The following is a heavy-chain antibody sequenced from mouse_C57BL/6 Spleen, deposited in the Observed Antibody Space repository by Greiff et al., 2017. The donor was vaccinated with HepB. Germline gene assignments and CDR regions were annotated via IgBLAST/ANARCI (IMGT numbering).Heavy chain of an antibody. CDR3: ARKLYYGSSYEESFDY. Sequence: DVQLVESGGGLVKPGGSLKLSCAASGFTFSDYGMHWVRQAPEKGLEWVAYISSGSSTIYYADTVKGRFTISRDNAKNTLFLQMTSLRSEDTAMYYCARKLYYGSSYEESFDYWGQGTTLTVSS. CDR2: ISSGSSTI. CDR1: GFTFSDYG. D-gene: IGHD1-1*01. V-gene: IGHV5-17*01. J-gene: IGHJ2*01.